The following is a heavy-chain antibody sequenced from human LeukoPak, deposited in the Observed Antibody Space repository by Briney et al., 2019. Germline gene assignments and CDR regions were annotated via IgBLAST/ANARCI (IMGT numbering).Heavy chain of an antibody. CDR1: GFTFSSYS. D-gene: IGHD6-19*01. V-gene: IGHV3-23*01. Sequence: PGGSLRLSCAASGFTFSSYSVNWVRRAPGKGLEWVSAISGSGGSTYYADSVKGRFTISRDNSKNTLYLQMNSLRAEDTAVYYCAKGGGWSPAVLFDYWGQGTLVTVSS. CDR3: AKGGGWSPAVLFDY. CDR2: ISGSGGST. J-gene: IGHJ4*02.